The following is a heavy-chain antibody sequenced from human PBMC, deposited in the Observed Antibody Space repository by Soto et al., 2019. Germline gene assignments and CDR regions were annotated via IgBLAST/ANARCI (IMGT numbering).Heavy chain of an antibody. D-gene: IGHD3-9*01. CDR2: IIPIFGTA. V-gene: IGHV1-69*01. CDR3: ARDNPEDILTGTPGDWFDP. Sequence: SVKVSCKASGGTFSSYAISWVRQAPGQGLEWMGGIIPIFGTANYAQKFQGRVTITADESTSTAYMELSSLRSEDTAVYYCARDNPEDILTGTPGDWFDPWGQGTLVTVSS. J-gene: IGHJ5*02. CDR1: GGTFSSYA.